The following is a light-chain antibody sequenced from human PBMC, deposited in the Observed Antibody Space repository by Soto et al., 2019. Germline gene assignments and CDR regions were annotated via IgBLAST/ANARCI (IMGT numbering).Light chain of an antibody. Sequence: EIVLTQSPGTLSLSPGERASLSCRASQSVRSSYLAWYQQKPGQAPRLLIYGASSRATGIPDRFSDSGSETDFTLTLTRLEPEDLAVYYCQQYGSSPYSFGQGTKLQIK. CDR3: QQYGSSPYS. CDR1: QSVRSSY. V-gene: IGKV3-20*01. CDR2: GAS. J-gene: IGKJ2*01.